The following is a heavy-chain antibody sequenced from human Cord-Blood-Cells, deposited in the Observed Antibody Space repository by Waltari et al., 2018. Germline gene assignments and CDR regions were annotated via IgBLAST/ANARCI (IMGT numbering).Heavy chain of an antibody. J-gene: IGHJ3*02. V-gene: IGHV4-34*01. D-gene: IGHD3-10*01. Sequence: QVQLQQWGAGLLKPSETLSLTCAVYGGSFSGSYWSWIRQPPGKGLEWIGEINHSGSTNYNPSLKSRVTISVDTSKNQFSLKLSSVTAADTAVYYCARTYMVRGVIIKKDAFDIWGQGTMVTVSS. CDR1: GGSFSGSY. CDR3: ARTYMVRGVIIKKDAFDI. CDR2: INHSGST.